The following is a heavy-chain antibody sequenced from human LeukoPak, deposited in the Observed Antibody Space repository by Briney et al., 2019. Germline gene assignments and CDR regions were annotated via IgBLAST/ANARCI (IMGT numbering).Heavy chain of an antibody. Sequence: PGGSLRLSCAASGFTFSSNAVAWVRQAPGKGLEWVSAIGSDFNRLYADSVKGRFTISRDNSKNTLYLQMSSLGVEDTAIYYCAKDILGWTFDSWGQGILVTVSS. CDR2: IGSDFNR. V-gene: IGHV3-23*01. D-gene: IGHD7-27*01. J-gene: IGHJ4*02. CDR3: AKDILGWTFDS. CDR1: GFTFSSNA.